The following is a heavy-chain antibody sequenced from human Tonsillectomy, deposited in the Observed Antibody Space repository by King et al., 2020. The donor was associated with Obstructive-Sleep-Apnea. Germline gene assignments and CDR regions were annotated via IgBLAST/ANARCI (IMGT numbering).Heavy chain of an antibody. CDR1: GFTFRSYG. CDR2: ISYDGSNK. J-gene: IGHJ4*02. Sequence: VQLVESGGGVVQPGRSLRLSCAASGFTFRSYGMHWVRQAPGKGLEWVAVISYDGSNKYYVDSVKGRFTISRDNSKNTLYLKMNSLRAEDTAVYYCAKGMAAVGTESYHFDYWGQGTLVTVSS. V-gene: IGHV3-30*18. D-gene: IGHD6-13*01. CDR3: AKGMAAVGTESYHFDY.